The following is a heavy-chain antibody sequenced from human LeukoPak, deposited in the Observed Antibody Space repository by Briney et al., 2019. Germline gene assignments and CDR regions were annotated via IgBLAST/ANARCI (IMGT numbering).Heavy chain of an antibody. CDR3: ASTLLYRSSTSCDDY. CDR1: GFAFSGYA. J-gene: IGHJ4*02. D-gene: IGHD2-2*01. Sequence: PGGSLRPSCAASGFAFSGYAMSWVRQAPGKGLEWVSAISGSGGSTYYADSVKGRFTISRDNSKNTLYLQMNSLRAEDTAVYYCASTLLYRSSTSCDDYWGQGTLVTVSS. CDR2: ISGSGGST. V-gene: IGHV3-23*01.